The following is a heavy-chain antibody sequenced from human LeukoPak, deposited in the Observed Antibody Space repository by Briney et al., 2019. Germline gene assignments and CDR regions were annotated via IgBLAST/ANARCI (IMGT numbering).Heavy chain of an antibody. CDR3: ARATIQHIVVGAGDGGFDY. CDR2: ISYDGSNK. V-gene: IGHV3-30-3*01. J-gene: IGHJ4*02. CDR1: GFTFSSYA. D-gene: IGHD2-21*01. Sequence: PGGSLRLSCAASGFTFSSYAMHWVRQAPGKGLEWVAVISYDGSNKYYADSVKGRFTISRDNAKNSLYLQMNSLRAEDTAVYYCARATIQHIVVGAGDGGFDYWGQGTLVTVSS.